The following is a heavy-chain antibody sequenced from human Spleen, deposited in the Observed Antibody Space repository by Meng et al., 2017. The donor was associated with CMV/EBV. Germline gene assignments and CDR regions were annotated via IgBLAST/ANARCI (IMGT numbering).Heavy chain of an antibody. Sequence: SETLSLTCAISGDSVSSNSAAWNWIRQSPSRGLEWLGRTYYRSKWYNDYAVSVKSRITINPDTSKNQFSLQLNSVTPEDTAVYYCARDQEDTRELLPIHKGMDVWGQGTTVTVSS. CDR2: TYYRSKWYN. CDR3: ARDQEDTRELLPIHKGMDV. D-gene: IGHD1-7*01. V-gene: IGHV6-1*01. CDR1: GDSVSSNSAA. J-gene: IGHJ6*02.